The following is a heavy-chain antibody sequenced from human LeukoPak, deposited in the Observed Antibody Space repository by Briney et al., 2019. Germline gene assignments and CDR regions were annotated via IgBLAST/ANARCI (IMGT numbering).Heavy chain of an antibody. V-gene: IGHV3-23*01. CDR2: ISGSGGST. Sequence: GSLRLSCAASGFTFSSYAMSWVRQAPGKGLEWVSAISGSGGSTYYADSVKGRFTISRDNSKNTLYLQMNSLRAEDTAVYYCARSCSGGSCYMGVDAFDIWGQGQWSPSLQ. D-gene: IGHD2-15*01. CDR1: GFTFSSYA. J-gene: IGHJ3*02. CDR3: ARSCSGGSCYMGVDAFDI.